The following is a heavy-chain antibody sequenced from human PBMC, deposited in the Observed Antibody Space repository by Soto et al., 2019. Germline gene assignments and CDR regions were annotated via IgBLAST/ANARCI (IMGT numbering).Heavy chain of an antibody. CDR1: GFTFSNYW. V-gene: IGHV3-74*01. D-gene: IGHD2-2*01. Sequence: EVQLVESGGGLVEPGGSLRLSCAASGFTFSNYWMHWVRQAPGKGLVWVARIDTDGNSINYANFVEGRLRISREKATKTLYLQMNRLRGEDTAVYYCARNSPGGYALWVDVWGQGTTVTVS. CDR2: IDTDGNSI. CDR3: ARNSPGGYALWVDV. J-gene: IGHJ6*02.